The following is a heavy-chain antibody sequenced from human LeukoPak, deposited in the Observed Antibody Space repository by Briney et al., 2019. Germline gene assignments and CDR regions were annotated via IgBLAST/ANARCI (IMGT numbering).Heavy chain of an antibody. D-gene: IGHD2-21*01. V-gene: IGHV1-18*01. CDR2: ISAYNGNT. J-gene: IGHJ5*02. CDR3: ARGPIAGSSGFEFDP. CDR1: GYTFTSYG. Sequence: ASVKVSCKASGYTFTSYGISWVRQAPGQGLEWMGWISAYNGNTNYAQKLQGRVTVTTDTSTSTAYMELRSLRSDDTAVYYCARGPIAGSSGFEFDPWGQGTLVTVSS.